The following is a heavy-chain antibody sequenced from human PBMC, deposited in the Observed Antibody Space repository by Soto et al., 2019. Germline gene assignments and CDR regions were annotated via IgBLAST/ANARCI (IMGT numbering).Heavy chain of an antibody. V-gene: IGHV3-23*01. J-gene: IGHJ4*02. CDR1: GVTFNNYG. D-gene: IGHD3-3*01. Sequence: PGGSLRLSCAASGVTFNNYGMILVRQAPGKGLEWVSAISDSGGSTYYADSVKGRFTISRDNSKNTLYLQMSSLSAEDTAIYYCAKAAHTTIFGVIISTNLDYWGQGTLVTVSS. CDR2: ISDSGGST. CDR3: AKAAHTTIFGVIISTNLDY.